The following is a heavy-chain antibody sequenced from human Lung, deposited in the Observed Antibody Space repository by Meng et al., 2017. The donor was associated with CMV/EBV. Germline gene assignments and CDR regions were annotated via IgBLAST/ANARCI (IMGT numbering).Heavy chain of an antibody. Sequence: GGSLRLXCAASGFTFSSYAMSWVRQAPGKGLEWVSAISGSGGSTYYADSVKGRFTISRDNAQNSLFLHMNSLRAEDSAVYYCARDVSPRSSAYFAIYYFYALDVXGQGXTVTVSS. CDR3: ARDVSPRSSAYFAIYYFYALDV. V-gene: IGHV3-23*01. CDR2: ISGSGGST. J-gene: IGHJ6*02. CDR1: GFTFSSYA. D-gene: IGHD2-21*01.